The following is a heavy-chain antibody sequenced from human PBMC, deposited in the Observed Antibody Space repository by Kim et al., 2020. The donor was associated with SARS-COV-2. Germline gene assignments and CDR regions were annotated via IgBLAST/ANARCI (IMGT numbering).Heavy chain of an antibody. J-gene: IGHJ4*02. CDR3: ARQEVAGFPFDY. D-gene: IGHD6-19*01. Sequence: GGSLRLSCAASGFTFSSYGMHWVRQAPGKGLEWVAVISYDGSNKYYADSVKGRFTISRDNSKNTLYLQMNSLRAEDTAVYYCARQEVAGFPFDYWGQGTLVTVSS. CDR1: GFTFSSYG. CDR2: ISYDGSNK. V-gene: IGHV3-33*05.